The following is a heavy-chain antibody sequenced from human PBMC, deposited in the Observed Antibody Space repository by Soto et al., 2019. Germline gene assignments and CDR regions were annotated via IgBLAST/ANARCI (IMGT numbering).Heavy chain of an antibody. CDR3: ARDLYGDYTNWFDP. CDR1: GFTFSDYY. J-gene: IGHJ5*02. V-gene: IGHV3-11*06. CDR2: ISSSSSYT. Sequence: PGGSLRLSCAASGFTFSDYYMSWIRQAPGKGLEWVSYISSSSSYTNYADSVKGRFTISRDNAKNSLYLQMNSLRAEDTAVYYCARDLYGDYTNWFDPWGQGTLVTVSS. D-gene: IGHD4-17*01.